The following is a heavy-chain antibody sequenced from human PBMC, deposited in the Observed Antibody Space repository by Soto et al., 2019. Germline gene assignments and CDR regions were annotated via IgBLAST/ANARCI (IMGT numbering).Heavy chain of an antibody. CDR1: GDSVSSKSAA. V-gene: IGHV6-1*01. CDR3: ARAYCSGGSCGAGTNEFDP. Sequence: SQTLSLTCAISGDSVSSKSAAWNWIRQSPSRGLEWLGRTYYRSKWYNDYAVSVKSRITINPDTSKYQFSLQLNSVTPEDTAVYYCARAYCSGGSCGAGTNEFDPWGQGTLVTVSS. J-gene: IGHJ5*02. CDR2: TYYRSKWYN. D-gene: IGHD2-15*01.